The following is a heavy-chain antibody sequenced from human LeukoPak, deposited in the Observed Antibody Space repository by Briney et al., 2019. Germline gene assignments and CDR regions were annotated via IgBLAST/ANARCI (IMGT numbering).Heavy chain of an antibody. CDR1: GFAFDDFA. Sequence: GGSLRLSRTTSGFAFDDFAMSWVRQPAGKGLEWVGFIRRRAYGGAAEYAASVKGRFIISRDDSKGIAYLQMNSLKTEDTAVYYCSRNGLVDFDYWGQGSRVIVSP. CDR3: SRNGLVDFDY. CDR2: IRRRAYGGAA. V-gene: IGHV3-49*04. J-gene: IGHJ4*02.